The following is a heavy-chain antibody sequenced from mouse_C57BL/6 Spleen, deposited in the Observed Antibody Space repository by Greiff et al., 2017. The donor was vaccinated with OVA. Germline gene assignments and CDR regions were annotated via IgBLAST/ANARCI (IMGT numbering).Heavy chain of an antibody. D-gene: IGHD1-1*01. J-gene: IGHJ2*01. CDR2: IRLKSDNYAT. Sequence: EVQVVESGGGLVQPGGSMKLSCVASGFTFSNYWMNWVRQSPEKGLEWVAQIRLKSDNYATHYAESVKGRFTISRDDSKSSVYLQMNNLRAEDTGIYYCTGLLLRSYYFDYWGQGTTRTVSS. CDR3: TGLLLRSYYFDY. V-gene: IGHV6-3*01. CDR1: GFTFSNYW.